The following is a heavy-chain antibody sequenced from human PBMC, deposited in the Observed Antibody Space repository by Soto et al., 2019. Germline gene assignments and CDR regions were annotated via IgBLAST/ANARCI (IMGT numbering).Heavy chain of an antibody. D-gene: IGHD6-13*01. Sequence: SETLSLTCAVYGGSFSGYYCSWIRQPAGKGLEWIGEINHSGSTNYNPSLKSGVTISVDTSKNQFSLKLSSVTAADTAVYCCGVAAAPGRFDPCGQRILLTLCS. CDR1: GGSFSGYY. CDR2: INHSGST. CDR3: GVAAAPGRFDP. J-gene: IGHJ5*02. V-gene: IGHV4-34*01.